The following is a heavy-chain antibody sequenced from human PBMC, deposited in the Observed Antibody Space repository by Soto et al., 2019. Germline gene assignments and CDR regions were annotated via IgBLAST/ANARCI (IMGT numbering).Heavy chain of an antibody. CDR3: ARAWPRGTRIIMDSDNYGMDV. D-gene: IGHD2-15*01. J-gene: IGHJ6*02. CDR2: IIPLFVAA. Sequence: QVQLVQSGAEVKKPGSSVKVSCKASGGTFSKYAFSWVRQAPGHGLEWMGGIIPLFVAADYAQRIQRRVRIPADESTPTAFKELRSLRSDDTAIYHRARAWPRGTRIIMDSDNYGMDVWGQGTTVTVSS. V-gene: IGHV1-69*01. CDR1: GGTFSKYA.